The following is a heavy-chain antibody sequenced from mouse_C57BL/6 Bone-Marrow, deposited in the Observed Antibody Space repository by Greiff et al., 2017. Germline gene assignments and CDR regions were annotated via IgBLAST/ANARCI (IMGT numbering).Heavy chain of an antibody. CDR1: GYTFTSYW. J-gene: IGHJ4*01. CDR3: ARDESLLWLREPYYYAMDY. V-gene: IGHV1-69*01. Sequence: QVQLQQPGAELVMPGASVKLSCKASGYTFTSYWMHWVKQRPGQGLEWIGEIAPSDSYTNYNQKFKGKSTLTVDKSSSTAYLQLSSLTSEDSAVYYCARDESLLWLREPYYYAMDYWGQGTSVTVSS. D-gene: IGHD2-2*01. CDR2: IAPSDSYT.